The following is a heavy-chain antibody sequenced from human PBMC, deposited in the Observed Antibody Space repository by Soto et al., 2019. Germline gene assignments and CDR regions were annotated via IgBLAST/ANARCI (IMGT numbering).Heavy chain of an antibody. D-gene: IGHD6-13*01. Sequence: EVQLVESGGGLVQPGGSLRLSCAASGFILSRYWMLWVRQAPGKGLEWVANINEDGSKRYYVDSVKGRFTISRDNAKFSLYLQMDSLRAEDSAVYYCVSAIATGEALWGQGTLVTVSS. CDR2: INEDGSKR. J-gene: IGHJ4*02. V-gene: IGHV3-7*01. CDR1: GFILSRYW. CDR3: VSAIATGEAL.